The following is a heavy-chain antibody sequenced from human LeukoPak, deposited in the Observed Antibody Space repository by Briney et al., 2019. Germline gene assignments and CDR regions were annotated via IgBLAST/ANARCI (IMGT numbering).Heavy chain of an antibody. D-gene: IGHD3-22*01. V-gene: IGHV3-21*01. CDR3: ARVDHYYDTYY. J-gene: IGHJ4*02. CDR2: ISSSGSYI. Sequence: GGSLRLSCAASGFTFSDHYMDWVRQAPGRGLEWVSSISSSGSYIYYADSVKGRFTISRDNAKNSLYLQMNSLRAEDTAVYYCARVDHYYDTYYWGQGTLVTVSS. CDR1: GFTFSDHY.